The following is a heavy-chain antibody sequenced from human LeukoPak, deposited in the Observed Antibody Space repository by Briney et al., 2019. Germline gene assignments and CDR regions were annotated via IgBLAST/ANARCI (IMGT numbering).Heavy chain of an antibody. Sequence: PGGSLRLSCAASGFTFSSYSMNWVRQAPGKGLEWVSSISSSSSYIYYADSVKGRFTISRDNSKNTLYLQMNSLRAEDTAVYYCAKDLSYYDSSGYYGFDYWGQGTLVTVSS. J-gene: IGHJ4*02. CDR2: ISSSSSYI. CDR3: AKDLSYYDSSGYYGFDY. V-gene: IGHV3-21*01. D-gene: IGHD3-22*01. CDR1: GFTFSSYS.